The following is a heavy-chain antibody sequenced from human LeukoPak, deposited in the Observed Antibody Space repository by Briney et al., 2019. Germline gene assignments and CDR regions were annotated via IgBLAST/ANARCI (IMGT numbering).Heavy chain of an antibody. CDR3: TRGLSTAAN. CDR2: IKQDGSDK. D-gene: IGHD4-17*01. V-gene: IGHV3-7*05. CDR1: GSTFRRFW. J-gene: IGHJ4*02. Sequence: GGSLRLSCAVSGSTFRRFWMSWVRQAPGKGLEWVANIKQDGSDKYYVDSVKGRFTISRDNAKNSVYLQMNSLRAEDTAVYYCTRGLSTAANWGQGALVTVSS.